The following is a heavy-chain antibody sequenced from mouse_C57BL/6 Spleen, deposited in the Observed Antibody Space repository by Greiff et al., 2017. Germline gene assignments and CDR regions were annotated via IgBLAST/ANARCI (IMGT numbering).Heavy chain of an antibody. CDR2: IDPENGDT. Sequence: EVQLVESGAELVRPGASVKLSCTASGFNIKDDYMHWVKQRPEQGLEWIGWIDPENGDTEYASKFQGKATITADTSSNTAYLQLSSLTSEDTAVYYCTTSGAYYTGAYWGQGTLVTVSA. V-gene: IGHV14-4*01. CDR1: GFNIKDDY. CDR3: TTSGAYYTGAY. D-gene: IGHD2-12*01. J-gene: IGHJ3*01.